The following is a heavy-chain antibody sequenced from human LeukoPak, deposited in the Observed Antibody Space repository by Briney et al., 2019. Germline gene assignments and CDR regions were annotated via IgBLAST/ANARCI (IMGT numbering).Heavy chain of an antibody. CDR2: ISYDGSNK. J-gene: IGHJ4*02. CDR3: ARDRYGGYDFGFDY. V-gene: IGHV3-30-3*01. CDR1: GFTFSSYA. D-gene: IGHD5-12*01. Sequence: PGGSLRLSCAASGFTFSSYAMHWVRQAPGKGLEWVAVISYDGSNKYYADSVKGRFTISRDNSKNTLYLQMNSLRAEDTAVYYCARDRYGGYDFGFDYWGQGTPVTVSS.